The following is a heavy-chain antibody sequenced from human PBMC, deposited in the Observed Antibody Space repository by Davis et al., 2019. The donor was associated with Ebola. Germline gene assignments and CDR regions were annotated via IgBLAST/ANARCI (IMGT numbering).Heavy chain of an antibody. CDR3: ARGYSGDYGGMDV. D-gene: IGHD1-1*01. J-gene: IGHJ6*02. Sequence: GESLKISCAASGFTFSSYGMHWVRQAPGKGLEWVAVISYDESNKYYADSVKGRFTISRDNSKNTLYLQMNSLRAEDTAVYYCARGYSGDYGGMDVWGQGTTVTVSS. CDR1: GFTFSSYG. CDR2: ISYDESNK. V-gene: IGHV3-30*03.